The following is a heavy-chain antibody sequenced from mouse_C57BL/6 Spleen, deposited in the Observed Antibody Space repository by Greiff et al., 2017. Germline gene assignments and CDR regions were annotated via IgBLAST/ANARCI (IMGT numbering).Heavy chain of an antibody. J-gene: IGHJ2*01. CDR2: IDPANGNT. V-gene: IGHV14-3*01. CDR1: GFNIQNTY. Sequence: VQLQQSVAELVRPGASVKLSCTASGFNIQNTYMHWVKQRPEQGLEWIGRIDPANGNTKYAPKFQGKATITADTSSNTAYLQLSSLTSEDTAIYYCALLQEYFDYWGQGTTLTVSS. CDR3: ALLQEYFDY.